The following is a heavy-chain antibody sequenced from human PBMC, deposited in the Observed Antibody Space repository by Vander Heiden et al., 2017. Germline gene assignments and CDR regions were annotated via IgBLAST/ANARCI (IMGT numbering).Heavy chain of an antibody. CDR3: AKGGVDTATDFDY. CDR1: GVTFSSYA. J-gene: IGHJ4*02. CDR2: MSGSGTST. V-gene: IGHV3-23*01. D-gene: IGHD5-18*01. Sequence: EVQLLESGGGLVQPGGSLRHSCAASGVTFSSYAVSWVSQAPGKGLEWVSAMSGSGTSTYYADSVKGRFTVSRDNSKSTLYLQMNSLRAEDTAVYYCAKGGVDTATDFDYWGQGTLVTVSS.